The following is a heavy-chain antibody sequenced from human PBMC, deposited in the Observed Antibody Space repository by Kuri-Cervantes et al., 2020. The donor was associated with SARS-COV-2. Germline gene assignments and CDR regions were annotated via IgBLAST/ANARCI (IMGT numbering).Heavy chain of an antibody. CDR3: AKDHLLMDV. CDR2: INSDGSST. V-gene: IGHV3-74*01. Sequence: GESLKISCAASGFTFSSYWMHWVRQAPGKGLVWVSRINSDGSSTSYADSVKGRFTISRDNSKNSLYLQMNSLRAEDTAVYYCAKDHLLMDVWGKGTTVTVSS. J-gene: IGHJ6*04. CDR1: GFTFSSYW.